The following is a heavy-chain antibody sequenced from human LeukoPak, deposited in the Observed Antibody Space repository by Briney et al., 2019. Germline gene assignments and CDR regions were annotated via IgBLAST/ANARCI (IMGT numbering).Heavy chain of an antibody. J-gene: IGHJ4*02. CDR2: ISSNGGST. D-gene: IGHD3-22*01. Sequence: GGSLRLSCSASGFTFSSYAMHWVRQAPGKGLEYVSAISSNGGSTYYADSVKGRLTISRDNSKNTLYLQMSSLRAEDTAVYYCVKGGNYYDSSGYDYWGQGTLVTVSS. CDR3: VKGGNYYDSSGYDY. CDR1: GFTFSSYA. V-gene: IGHV3-64D*06.